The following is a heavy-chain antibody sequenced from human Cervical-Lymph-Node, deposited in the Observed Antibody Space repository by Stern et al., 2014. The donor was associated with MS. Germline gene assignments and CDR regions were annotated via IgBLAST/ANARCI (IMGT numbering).Heavy chain of an antibody. CDR3: AHSLGAFGMDV. J-gene: IGHJ6*02. V-gene: IGHV2-5*02. CDR1: GFSLSSVGVG. CDR2: LSWDDDN. Sequence: QVTLRQSGPTLVKPTQTLTLTCPFSGFSLSSVGVGVGWVRQPPGKALEWLRLLSWDDDNRYKQFLKNTLNITKDTSHKQVYLSITHLDPVDTGTYYCAHSLGAFGMDVGGQGTTVTVS.